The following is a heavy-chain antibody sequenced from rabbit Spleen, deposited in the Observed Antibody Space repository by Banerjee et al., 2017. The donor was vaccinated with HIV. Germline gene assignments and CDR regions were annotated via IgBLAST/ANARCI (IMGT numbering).Heavy chain of an antibody. J-gene: IGHJ4*01. Sequence: QSLEESGGGLVKPEGSLTLTCTASGFDFSSNYYMSWVRQAPGKGLEWIACIDAGSSGITYYASWAKGRFTISKTSSTTVTLQMTSLTAADTATYFCARDGAGGSYFALWGQGTLVTVS. V-gene: IGHV1S40*01. CDR2: IDAGSSGIT. CDR1: GFDFSSNYY. CDR3: ARDGAGGSYFAL. D-gene: IGHD8-1*01.